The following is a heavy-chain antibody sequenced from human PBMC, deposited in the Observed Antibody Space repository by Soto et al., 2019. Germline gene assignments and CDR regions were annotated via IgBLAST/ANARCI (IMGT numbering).Heavy chain of an antibody. D-gene: IGHD4-4*01. J-gene: IGHJ5*02. Sequence: QVQLVQSGAEVKKPGSSVKVSCKASGGTFSSYTISWVRQAPGQGLEWMGRIIPILGIANYAQKFQGRFTITADKSTSTDYMELSSLRSEDTAVYYCARGGRYSIGVYNWFDPWGQGTLVTVSS. CDR2: IIPILGIA. V-gene: IGHV1-69*02. CDR1: GGTFSSYT. CDR3: ARGGRYSIGVYNWFDP.